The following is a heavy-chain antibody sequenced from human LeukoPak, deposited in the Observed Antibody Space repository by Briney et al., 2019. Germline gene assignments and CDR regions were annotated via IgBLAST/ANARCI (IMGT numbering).Heavy chain of an antibody. CDR2: INHSGST. V-gene: IGHV4-34*01. Sequence: SETLSLTCAVYGGSFSGYYWSWIRQPPGKGLEWIGEINHSGSTNYNPSLKSRVTTSVDTSKNQFSLKLSSVTAADTAVYYCARTAYCSSTSCYSYPRYYYYGMDVWGQGTTVTVSS. CDR1: GGSFSGYY. CDR3: ARTAYCSSTSCYSYPRYYYYGMDV. D-gene: IGHD2-2*01. J-gene: IGHJ6*02.